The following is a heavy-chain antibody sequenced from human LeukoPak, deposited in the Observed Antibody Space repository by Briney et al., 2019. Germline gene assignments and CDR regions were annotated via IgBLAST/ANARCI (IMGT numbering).Heavy chain of an antibody. Sequence: SETLSLTCAVYGGSFSGYFWGWIRQPPGKGLEWIGSIYYSGSTYYNPSLKSRVTLSVDTSKNQFSLKLSSVTAADTAVYYCARDLAVLGYFHFDYWGQGTLVTVSS. J-gene: IGHJ4*02. V-gene: IGHV4-34*01. D-gene: IGHD3-22*01. CDR3: ARDLAVLGYFHFDY. CDR2: IYYSGST. CDR1: GGSFSGYF.